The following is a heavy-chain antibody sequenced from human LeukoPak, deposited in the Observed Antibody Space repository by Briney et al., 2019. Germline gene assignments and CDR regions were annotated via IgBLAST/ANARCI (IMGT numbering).Heavy chain of an antibody. CDR2: IKSKTDGGTT. CDR3: AKDRRAHWGYFDY. D-gene: IGHD7-27*01. Sequence: GGSLRLSCAASGFTFSNAWMSWVRQAPGKGLEWVGRIKSKTDGGTTDYAAPVKGRFTISRDNSKNTLYLQMNSLRAEDTAVYYCAKDRRAHWGYFDYWGQGTLVTVSS. J-gene: IGHJ4*02. V-gene: IGHV3-15*01. CDR1: GFTFSNAW.